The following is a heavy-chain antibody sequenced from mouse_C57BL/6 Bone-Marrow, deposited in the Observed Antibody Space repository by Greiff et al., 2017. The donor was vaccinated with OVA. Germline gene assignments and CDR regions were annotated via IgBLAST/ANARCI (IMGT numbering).Heavy chain of an antibody. J-gene: IGHJ3*01. CDR2: LWWGDDK. CDR3: SRIKLGLGWFAY. CDR1: GFSLSTFGMG. Sequence: QVTLKESGPGILQPSQTLSLTCSFSGFSLSTFGMGVGWIRQPSGKGLEWLAHLWWGDDKYYNPALKSRLTISKVTSKNQVFLQIAHVDTSDTATYYCSRIKLGLGWFAYWGQGTLVTVSA. D-gene: IGHD4-1*01. V-gene: IGHV8-8*01.